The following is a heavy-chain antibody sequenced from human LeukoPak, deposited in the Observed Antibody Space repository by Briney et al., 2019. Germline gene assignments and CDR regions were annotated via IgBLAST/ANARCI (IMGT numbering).Heavy chain of an antibody. CDR2: IYYSGST. J-gene: IGHJ3*02. CDR1: GGSISSSSYY. CDR3: AKKAPKEGRGAFDI. V-gene: IGHV4-39*07. Sequence: PSETLSLTCTVSGGSISSSSYYWGWIRQPPGKGLEWIGSIYYSGSTYYNPPLKSRVTISVDTSKNQFSLKLSSVTAADTAVYYCAKKAPKEGRGAFDIWGQGTMVTVSS. D-gene: IGHD3-10*01.